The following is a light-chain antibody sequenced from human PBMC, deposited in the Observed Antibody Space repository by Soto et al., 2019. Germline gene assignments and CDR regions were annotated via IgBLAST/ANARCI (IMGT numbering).Light chain of an antibody. J-gene: IGKJ5*01. CDR3: QQRSNWPIT. Sequence: EIVLTHSPATLSFSPVERATLSFRASQSVSSYLAWYQQKPGQAPRLLIYDASNRATGIPARFSGSGSGTDFTLTISSLEPEDFAVYYCQQRSNWPITFGQGTRLEIK. V-gene: IGKV3-11*01. CDR1: QSVSSY. CDR2: DAS.